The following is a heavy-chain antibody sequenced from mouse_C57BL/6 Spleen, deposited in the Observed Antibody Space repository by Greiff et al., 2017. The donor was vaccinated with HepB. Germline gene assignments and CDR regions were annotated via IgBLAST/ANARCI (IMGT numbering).Heavy chain of an antibody. CDR3: AREDYGSSYDAMDY. CDR1: GYTFTSYW. Sequence: QVHVKQPGAELVKPGASVKMSCKASGYTFTSYWITWVKQRPGQGLEWIGDIYPGSGSTNYNEKFKSKATLTVDTSSSTAYMQLSSLTSEDSAVYYSAREDYGSSYDAMDYWGQGTSVTVSS. V-gene: IGHV1-55*01. D-gene: IGHD1-1*01. J-gene: IGHJ4*01. CDR2: IYPGSGST.